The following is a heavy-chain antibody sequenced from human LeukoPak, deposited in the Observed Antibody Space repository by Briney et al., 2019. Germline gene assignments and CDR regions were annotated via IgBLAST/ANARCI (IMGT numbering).Heavy chain of an antibody. V-gene: IGHV1-2*02. CDR3: ARSLIPNTEYFDL. CDR1: GYTFTGYY. J-gene: IGHJ2*01. D-gene: IGHD5-18*01. CDR2: INPNSGGT. Sequence: ASVKVSCKASGYTFTGYYMHWVRQAPGQGLEWMGWINPNSGGTNYAQKFQGRVTITRNTSISTAYMELSSLRSEDTAVYYCARSLIPNTEYFDLWGRGTLVTVSS.